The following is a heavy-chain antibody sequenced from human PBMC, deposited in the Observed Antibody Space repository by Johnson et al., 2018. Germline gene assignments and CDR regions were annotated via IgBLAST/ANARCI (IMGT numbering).Heavy chain of an antibody. CDR2: MNPNSGNT. V-gene: IGHV1-8*02. Sequence: QVQLVESGAEVRKXGSSVKVXCKASGGTFSSYSINWVRQAPGHGLEWMGWMNPNSGNTGYAQKFQGRVTMTRNTSISPAYMELSSLRSEDTAVYYCARIAVAGIYYYYYYGMYVWGQGTTVTVSS. J-gene: IGHJ6*02. D-gene: IGHD6-19*01. CDR3: ARIAVAGIYYYYYYGMYV. CDR1: GGTFSSYS.